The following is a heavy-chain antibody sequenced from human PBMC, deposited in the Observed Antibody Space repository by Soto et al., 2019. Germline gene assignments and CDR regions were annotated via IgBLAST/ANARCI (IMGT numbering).Heavy chain of an antibody. Sequence: GGSLRLSCAASGFTFSSYSMNWVRQAPGKGLEWVSSISSSSSYIYYADSVKGRFTISRDNAKNSLYLQMNSLRAEDTAVYYCARDFFARSGYFNYYMDVWGKGTTVTVSS. CDR3: ARDFFARSGYFNYYMDV. V-gene: IGHV3-21*01. J-gene: IGHJ6*03. CDR2: ISSSSSYI. CDR1: GFTFSSYS. D-gene: IGHD3-3*01.